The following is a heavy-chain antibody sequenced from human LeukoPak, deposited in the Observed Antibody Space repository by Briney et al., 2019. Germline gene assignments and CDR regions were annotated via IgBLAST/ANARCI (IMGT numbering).Heavy chain of an antibody. D-gene: IGHD2-15*01. CDR1: GGSFSGYY. CDR3: ARARYCSGGSCYSLFYYYYGMDV. J-gene: IGHJ6*02. V-gene: IGHV4-34*01. Sequence: ETLSLTCXVXGGSFSGYYWSWIRQPPGKGLEWIGEINHSGSTNYNPSLKSRVTISVDTSKNQFSLKLSSVTAADTAVYYCARARYCSGGSCYSLFYYYYGMDVWGQGTTVTVSS. CDR2: INHSGST.